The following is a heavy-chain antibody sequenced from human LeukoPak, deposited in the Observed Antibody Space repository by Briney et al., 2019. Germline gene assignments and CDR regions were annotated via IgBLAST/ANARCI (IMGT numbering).Heavy chain of an antibody. D-gene: IGHD1-26*01. Sequence: ASVKVSCKASGYTFTSYGISGVRHAPGQGLEWMGWISAYNGNTNYAQKLQGRVTMTTDTSTSTAYMELRSLGSDDTAVYYCARDRGELLPHYFDYWGQGTLVTVSS. CDR1: GYTFTSYG. CDR2: ISAYNGNT. CDR3: ARDRGELLPHYFDY. J-gene: IGHJ4*02. V-gene: IGHV1-18*01.